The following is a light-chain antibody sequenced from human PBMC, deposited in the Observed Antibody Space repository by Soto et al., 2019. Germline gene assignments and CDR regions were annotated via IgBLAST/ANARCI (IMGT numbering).Light chain of an antibody. J-gene: IGKJ1*01. CDR3: LQIYIFPRT. V-gene: IGKV1-6*01. CDR2: AAS. CDR1: QGIRND. Sequence: AIKINQSPSPLSAYEGDRVTITCRASQGIRNDLGWYQQKPGKAPKLLIYAASSLQSGVPSRFSGSGSGTDFTLTISRLQPEDFATYYCLQIYIFPRTFCHGTNVEIK.